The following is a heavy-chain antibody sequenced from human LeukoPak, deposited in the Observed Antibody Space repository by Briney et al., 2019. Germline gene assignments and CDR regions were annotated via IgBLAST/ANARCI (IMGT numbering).Heavy chain of an antibody. CDR3: ARSGIAYTFWYFNL. Sequence: SETLSLTCTVSGGSISCSSYYWTWIRQPPGKGLEWIGSFYYSGNTYYSPSLKSRVTISVDTSKNQFSLRLTSVTAADTAVYYCARSGIAYTFWYFNLWGRGSLVTVSS. V-gene: IGHV4-39*01. CDR1: GGSISCSSYY. J-gene: IGHJ2*01. D-gene: IGHD1-14*01. CDR2: FYYSGNT.